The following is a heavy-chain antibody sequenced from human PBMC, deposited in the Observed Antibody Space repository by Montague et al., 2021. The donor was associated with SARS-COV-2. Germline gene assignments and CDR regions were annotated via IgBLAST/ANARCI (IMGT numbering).Heavy chain of an antibody. Sequence: PALVKPTQTLTLTCTFSGFSLSTSGMCVSWIRQPPGKALEWVGDVLCNKGTNFNPSLKSRVAISVDTSKNQFSLRLTSVTAADTAFYYCVRHPHYDGSNGPPDFWDQGTLVTVSS. V-gene: IGHV2-70*13. D-gene: IGHD3-10*01. CDR3: VRHPHYDGSNGPPDF. CDR2: VLCNKGT. J-gene: IGHJ4*02. CDR1: GFSLSTSGMC.